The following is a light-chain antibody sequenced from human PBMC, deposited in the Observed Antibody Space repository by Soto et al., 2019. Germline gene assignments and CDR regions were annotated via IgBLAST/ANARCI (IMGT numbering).Light chain of an antibody. CDR1: QSVSSSY. Sequence: EIVLTQSPGTLSLSPGERATLSCRASQSVSSSYLAWYQQQPGQAPRLLIYGASSRATGVPDRFSGSGSGTHFTLTISRLEPEDFAVYYCQQYGSSPPWTFGQGTKVEIK. V-gene: IGKV3-20*01. J-gene: IGKJ1*01. CDR3: QQYGSSPPWT. CDR2: GAS.